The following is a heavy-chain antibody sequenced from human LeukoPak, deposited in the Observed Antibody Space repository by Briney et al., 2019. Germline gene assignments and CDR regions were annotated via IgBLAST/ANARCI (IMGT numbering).Heavy chain of an antibody. CDR3: AREAGSTPDYYYGMDV. CDR1: GYTFTSYG. J-gene: IGHJ6*02. D-gene: IGHD4-23*01. CDR2: ISAYNGNT. V-gene: IGHV1-18*01. Sequence: ASVKVSCKASGYTFTSYGISWVRQAPGQGLEWMGWISAYNGNTNYAQKLQGRVTMTTDTATSTDYRELRSVRSDDTAVYYCAREAGSTPDYYYGMDVWGQGTTVTVSS.